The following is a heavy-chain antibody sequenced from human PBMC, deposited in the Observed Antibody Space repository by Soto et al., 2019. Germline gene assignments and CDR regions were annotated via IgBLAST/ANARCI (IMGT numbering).Heavy chain of an antibody. V-gene: IGHV4-39*01. D-gene: IGHD3-9*01. CDR2: IYYSGST. CDR1: GGSISSSSYY. Sequence: QLQLQESGPGLVKPSETLSLTCTVSGGSISSSSYYWGWIRQPPGKGLEWIGSIYYSGSTYYNPSLKGRVTISVDTSKNQFSLKLSAVTAADTAVYYCASTQYYDILTGYRAPFFFFDYWGQGTLVTVSS. CDR3: ASTQYYDILTGYRAPFFFFDY. J-gene: IGHJ4*02.